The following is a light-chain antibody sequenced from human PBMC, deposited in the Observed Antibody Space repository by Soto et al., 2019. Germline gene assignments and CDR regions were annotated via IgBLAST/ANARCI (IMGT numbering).Light chain of an antibody. CDR1: ESISSW. V-gene: IGKV1-5*01. Sequence: DIQMTQSPSTLSASVGDRVTITCRASESISSWLAWYQQKPGKAPKLLIYDVSSLESGVPSRFSGSGSGTEFTLTISSLQPDDFATYYCQQYNSYPWTFGPGTKVDNK. CDR2: DVS. CDR3: QQYNSYPWT. J-gene: IGKJ1*01.